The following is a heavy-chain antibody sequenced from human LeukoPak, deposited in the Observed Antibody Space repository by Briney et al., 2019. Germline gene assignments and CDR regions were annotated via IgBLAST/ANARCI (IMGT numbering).Heavy chain of an antibody. Sequence: SETLSLTCAVYGGSFSGYYWSWVRQPPGKGLEWVGEMNHSGSTNYNPSLKRGGTISVDTSKNHFSLKLSSVTAADTAVYYCARGRSQYYYDSSGYSLLFYYWGQGTLVTVSS. CDR1: GGSFSGYY. D-gene: IGHD3-22*01. CDR2: MNHSGST. V-gene: IGHV4-34*01. J-gene: IGHJ4*02. CDR3: ARGRSQYYYDSSGYSLLFYY.